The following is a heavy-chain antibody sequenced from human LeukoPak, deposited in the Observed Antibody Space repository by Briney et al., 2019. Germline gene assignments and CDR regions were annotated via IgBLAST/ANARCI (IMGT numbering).Heavy chain of an antibody. D-gene: IGHD2-15*01. V-gene: IGHV3-48*02. CDR2: ISTSSGTI. Sequence: PGGSLRLSCAASGFTFSSYAMSWVRQAPGKGLEWISYISTSSGTIYYADSVEGRFTISRDSARNSLFLQMNSLRDDDTAVYYCARVDCSGGSCYSALTLWGQGTLVTVSS. J-gene: IGHJ4*02. CDR3: ARVDCSGGSCYSALTL. CDR1: GFTFSSYA.